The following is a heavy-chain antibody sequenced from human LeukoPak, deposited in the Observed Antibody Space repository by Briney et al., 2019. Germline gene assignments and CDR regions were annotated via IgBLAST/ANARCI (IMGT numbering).Heavy chain of an antibody. J-gene: IGHJ3*02. V-gene: IGHV3-30*04. CDR2: ISYDGSNK. CDR3: ARFSGIAAAGLDAFDI. D-gene: IGHD6-13*01. CDR1: GFTFSSYA. Sequence: PGGSLRLSCAASGFTFSSYAMHWVRQAPGKGLEWVAVISYDGSNKYYADSVKGRFTISRDNSKNTLYLQMNSLGAEDTAVYYCARFSGIAAAGLDAFDIWGKGTMVSVSS.